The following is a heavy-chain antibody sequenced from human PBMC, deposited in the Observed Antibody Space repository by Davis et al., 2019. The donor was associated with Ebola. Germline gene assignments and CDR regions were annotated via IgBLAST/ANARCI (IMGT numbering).Heavy chain of an antibody. CDR3: AKESSQWELLNYFDY. J-gene: IGHJ4*02. CDR2: IRYDGSNK. Sequence: GESLKISCEASGLTFSNYWMHWVRPAPGKGLEWVAFIRYDGSNKYYADSVKGRFTISRDNSKNTLYLQMNSLRAEDTAVYYCAKESSQWELLNYFDYWGQGTLVTVSS. V-gene: IGHV3-30*02. D-gene: IGHD1-26*01. CDR1: GLTFSNYW.